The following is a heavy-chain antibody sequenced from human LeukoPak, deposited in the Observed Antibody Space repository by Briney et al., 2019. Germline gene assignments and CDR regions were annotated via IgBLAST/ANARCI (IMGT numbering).Heavy chain of an antibody. J-gene: IGHJ4*02. CDR2: INPSGGST. CDR1: GYTFTSYY. V-gene: IGHV1-46*01. CDR3: ARDIYDYVWGSPDDY. D-gene: IGHD3-16*01. Sequence: ASVKVSCKASGYTFTSYYMHWVPQAPGQGLKWMGIINPSGGSTSHAQKSQGRVTMTRDTSTSTVHMELSRLRSEDTAVYYCARDIYDYVWGSPDDYWGQGTLVTVSS.